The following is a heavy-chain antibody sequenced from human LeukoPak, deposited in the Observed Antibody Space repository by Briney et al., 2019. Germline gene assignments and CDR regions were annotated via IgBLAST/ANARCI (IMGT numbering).Heavy chain of an antibody. J-gene: IGHJ4*02. D-gene: IGHD3-10*01. Sequence: AGGSLRLSCAASGFTFSDYGMHWVRQAPGKGLEWVAFLRYDGINTYYSDSVKGRFTISRDTSKNTLYLQMNSLRAEDTAVYYCATNYGSGSYYNFDYWGQGTLVTASS. CDR3: ATNYGSGSYYNFDY. CDR1: GFTFSDYG. CDR2: LRYDGINT. V-gene: IGHV3-30*02.